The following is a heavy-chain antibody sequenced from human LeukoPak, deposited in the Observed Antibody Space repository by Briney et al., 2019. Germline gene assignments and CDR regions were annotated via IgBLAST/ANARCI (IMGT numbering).Heavy chain of an antibody. CDR3: AREISMFVNAFDL. Sequence: GSSLRLPCAASGFTFSNSGMHWVRQAPGKGREWVAVIWYDGSNEYYADAVKGRFIISRDNSKNTVHLQMNSLRVEDTSVYYCAREISMFVNAFDLWGQGTLVAVSS. CDR1: GFTFSNSG. CDR2: IWYDGSNE. J-gene: IGHJ3*01. D-gene: IGHD3-10*02. V-gene: IGHV3-33*01.